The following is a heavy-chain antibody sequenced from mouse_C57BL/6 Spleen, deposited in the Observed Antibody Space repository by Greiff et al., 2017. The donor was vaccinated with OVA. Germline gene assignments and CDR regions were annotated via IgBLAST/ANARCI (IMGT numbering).Heavy chain of an antibody. CDR1: GYTFTSYW. D-gene: IGHD2-2*01. CDR2: IDPSDSET. Sequence: VQLQQPGAELVRPGSSVKLSCKASGYTFTSYWMHWVKQRPIQGLEWIGNIDPSDSETHYNQKFKDKATLTVDKSSSTAYMQLSSLTSEDSAVYYCARGGGYDGPWFAYWGQGTLVTVSA. CDR3: ARGGGYDGPWFAY. J-gene: IGHJ3*01. V-gene: IGHV1-52*01.